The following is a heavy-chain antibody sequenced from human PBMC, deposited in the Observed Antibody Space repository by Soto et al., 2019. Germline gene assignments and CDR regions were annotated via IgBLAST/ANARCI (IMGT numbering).Heavy chain of an antibody. V-gene: IGHV3-33*01. J-gene: IGHJ5*02. CDR2: IWYHGTTK. CDR1: GFSLSRYG. CDR3: ARDVDTTSHLNWFDP. D-gene: IGHD5-18*01. Sequence: QVQVMESGGGVVQPGRSLRLSCEVSGFSLSRYGMHWVRQAPGKGLEWVAVIWYHGTTKNYADSVKGRFTISRDISKNTVYLQMDSLEVEDTAVYYCARDVDTTSHLNWFDPWGQGVMVTVSS.